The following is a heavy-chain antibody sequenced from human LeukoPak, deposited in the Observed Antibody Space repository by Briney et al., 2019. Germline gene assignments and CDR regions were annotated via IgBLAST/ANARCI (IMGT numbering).Heavy chain of an antibody. D-gene: IGHD3-10*01. CDR2: ISPYNGNT. CDR1: GYTFINYG. J-gene: IGHJ4*02. V-gene: IGHV1-18*01. Sequence: ASVKVSCKASGYTFINYGISWVRQAPGQGLEWMGWISPYNGNTYYAQNLQGRVTMTTDTSTSTAYMELRSLRSDDTAVYYCARDGEDTVPIDDYWGQGTLVTVSS. CDR3: ARDGEDTVPIDDY.